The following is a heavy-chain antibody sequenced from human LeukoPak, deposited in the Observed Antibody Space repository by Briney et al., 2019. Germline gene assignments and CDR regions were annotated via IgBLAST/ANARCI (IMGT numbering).Heavy chain of an antibody. Sequence: SETLSLTCTVSGGSISGYYWSWIRQPPGKGLEWIGEINHSGSTNYNPSLKSRVTISVDTSKNQFSLKLSSVTAADTAVYYCARERRVIVVVTRPRAFDPWGQGTLVTVSS. V-gene: IGHV4-34*01. CDR3: ARERRVIVVVTRPRAFDP. CDR2: INHSGST. CDR1: GGSISGYY. D-gene: IGHD2-21*02. J-gene: IGHJ5*02.